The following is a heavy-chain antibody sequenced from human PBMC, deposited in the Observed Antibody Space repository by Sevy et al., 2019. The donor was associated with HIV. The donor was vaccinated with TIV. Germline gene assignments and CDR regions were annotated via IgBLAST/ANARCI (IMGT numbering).Heavy chain of an antibody. Sequence: SETLSLTCTVSGASVSYGNYYWTWIRQPPGKGLEWIGYISYIGSTNYNPSLKSRVTISVDTAKNQLSLRLNSVTATDTAVYYCVRDRIAAAGGYFDYWGQGALVTVSS. CDR1: GASVSYGNYY. CDR2: ISYIGST. V-gene: IGHV4-61*01. CDR3: VRDRIAAAGGYFDY. J-gene: IGHJ4*02. D-gene: IGHD6-13*01.